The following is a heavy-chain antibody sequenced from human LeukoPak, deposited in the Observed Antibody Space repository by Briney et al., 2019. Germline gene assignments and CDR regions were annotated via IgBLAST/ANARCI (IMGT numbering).Heavy chain of an antibody. CDR1: GFTFSSYS. J-gene: IGHJ4*02. Sequence: PGGSLRLSCAASGFTFSSYSMNWVRQAPGKGLEWVSSVTSSSSYIYYADSLKGRFTISRDNAKNSLYLQMTSLRAEDTAVYYCARNSGSYYFFDYWGQGTLVTVSS. CDR2: VTSSSSYI. CDR3: ARNSGSYYFFDY. D-gene: IGHD1-26*01. V-gene: IGHV3-21*01.